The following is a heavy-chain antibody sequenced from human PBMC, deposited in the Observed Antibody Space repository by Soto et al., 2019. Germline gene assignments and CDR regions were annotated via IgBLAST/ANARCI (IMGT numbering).Heavy chain of an antibody. CDR2: ISSSSSYT. CDR1: GFTFSDYY. J-gene: IGHJ5*02. D-gene: IGHD4-17*01. CDR3: ARHADGDYAWFDP. Sequence: PGGSLRLSCAASGFTFSDYYMSWIRQAPGKGLGWVSYISSSSSYTNYADSVKGRFTISRDNAKNSLYLQMNSLRAEDTAVYYCARHADGDYAWFDPWGQGTLVTVYS. V-gene: IGHV3-11*06.